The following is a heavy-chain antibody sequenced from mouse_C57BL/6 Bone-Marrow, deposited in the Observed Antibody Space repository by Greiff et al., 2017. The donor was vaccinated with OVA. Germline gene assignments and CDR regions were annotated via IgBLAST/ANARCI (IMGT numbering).Heavy chain of an antibody. V-gene: IGHV1-50*01. CDR2: IDPSDSYT. CDR3: ARDGYYGWYFDV. D-gene: IGHD2-3*01. Sequence: QVQLQQPGAELVKPGASVKLSCKASGYTFTSYWMQWVKQRPGQGLEWIGEIDPSDSYTNYNQKFKGKATLTVDTSSSTAYMQLSSLTSEDSAVYYCARDGYYGWYFDVWGTGTTVTVSS. J-gene: IGHJ1*03. CDR1: GYTFTSYW.